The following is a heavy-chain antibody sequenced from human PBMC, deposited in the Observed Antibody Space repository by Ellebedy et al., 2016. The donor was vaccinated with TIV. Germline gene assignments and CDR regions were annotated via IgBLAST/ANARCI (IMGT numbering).Heavy chain of an antibody. D-gene: IGHD6-13*01. CDR3: ASLDSSSYSPIDY. J-gene: IGHJ4*02. CDR1: GGSISSYY. V-gene: IGHV4-59*12. Sequence: SETLSLTCTVSGGSISSYYWSWIRQPPGKGLEWIGYIYYSGSTDYNPSLKSRVTISVDTSKNQFSLKLSSVTAADTAVYYCASLDSSSYSPIDYWGQGTLVTVSS. CDR2: IYYSGST.